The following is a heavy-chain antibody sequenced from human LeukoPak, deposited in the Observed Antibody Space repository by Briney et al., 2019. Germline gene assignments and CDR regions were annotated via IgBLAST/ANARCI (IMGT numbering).Heavy chain of an antibody. CDR1: GYTFTSYD. V-gene: IGHV1-8*01. J-gene: IGHJ4*02. CDR3: ARGWGAIDY. CDR2: MNPKSGNT. Sequence: ASVKVSCKASGYTFTSYDINWVRQAAGQGLEWMGWMNPKSGNTGSAQRFQGRVTMTRDTSISTAYMALSSLRSEDTAVYYCARGWGAIDYWGQGTLVTVSS. D-gene: IGHD1-26*01.